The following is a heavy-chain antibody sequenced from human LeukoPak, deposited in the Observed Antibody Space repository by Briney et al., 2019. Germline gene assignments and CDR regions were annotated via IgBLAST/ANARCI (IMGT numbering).Heavy chain of an antibody. J-gene: IGHJ6*03. V-gene: IGHV4-4*07. Sequence: SETLSLTCTVSGGSISSYYWSWIRQPAGKGLEWIGRIYISGSTNYNPSLKSRVTMSVDTSKNQFSLKLSSVTAADTAVYYCARVKVDSSGWYSLHPLSYYYMDVWGKGTTVTVSS. CDR3: ARVKVDSSGWYSLHPLSYYYMDV. D-gene: IGHD6-19*01. CDR1: GGSISSYY. CDR2: IYISGST.